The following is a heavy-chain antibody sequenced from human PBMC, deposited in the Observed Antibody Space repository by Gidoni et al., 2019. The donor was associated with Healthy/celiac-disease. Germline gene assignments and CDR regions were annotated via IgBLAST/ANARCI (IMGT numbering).Heavy chain of an antibody. CDR2: INHSGST. CDR3: ARVGARGYYDSSGYPLDY. J-gene: IGHJ4*02. CDR1: GGSFSGYY. Sequence: QVQLQQWGAGMLTPSETLYLTCAVYGGSFSGYYWSWIRQPPGKGLEWIGEINHSGSTNYNPSLKSRVTISVDTSKNQFSLKLSSVTAADTALYYCARVGARGYYDSSGYPLDYWGQGTLVTVSS. D-gene: IGHD3-22*01. V-gene: IGHV4-34*01.